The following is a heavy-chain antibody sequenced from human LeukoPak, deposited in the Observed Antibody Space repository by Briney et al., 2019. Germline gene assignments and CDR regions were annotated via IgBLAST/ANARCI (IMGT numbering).Heavy chain of an antibody. D-gene: IGHD5-12*01. CDR2: INPNSGGT. Sequence: GASVKVSCKASGYTFTGYYMHWVRQAPGQGLEWMGWINPNSGGTNYAQKFQGRVTMTRDTSISTAYMELSRLRSDDTAVYYCARSVDIVATHAFDIWGQGTMVTVSS. V-gene: IGHV1-2*02. CDR3: ARSVDIVATHAFDI. CDR1: GYTFTGYY. J-gene: IGHJ3*02.